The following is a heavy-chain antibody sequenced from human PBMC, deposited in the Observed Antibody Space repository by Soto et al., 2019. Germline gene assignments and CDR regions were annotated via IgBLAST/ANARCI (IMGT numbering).Heavy chain of an antibody. D-gene: IGHD1-1*01. CDR3: ARYNSAANGVLDH. CDR2: INPSARSA. Sequence: QVQLVQSGAEVKNPGASVKLSCKASGYTFTNYYLHWVRQAPGQVLEWVGMINPSARSASYAQKLRGRLTMDRDTSTTTVYMELSRLTFEYTAVYFCARYNSAANGVLDHGGQGTLVTVSS. V-gene: IGHV1-46*04. J-gene: IGHJ4*02. CDR1: GYTFTNYY.